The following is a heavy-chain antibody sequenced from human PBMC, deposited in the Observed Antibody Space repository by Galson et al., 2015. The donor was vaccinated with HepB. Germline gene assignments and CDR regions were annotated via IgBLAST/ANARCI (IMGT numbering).Heavy chain of an antibody. CDR3: ARGEPGIAAAAAPEYFDY. Sequence: SETLSLTCAVYGGSFSGYYWSWIRQPPGKGLEWIGEINHSGSTNYNPSLKSRVTISVDTSKNQFSLKLSSVTAADTAVYYCARGEPGIAAAAAPEYFDYWGQGTLVTVSS. J-gene: IGHJ4*02. CDR2: INHSGST. CDR1: GGSFSGYY. V-gene: IGHV4-34*01. D-gene: IGHD6-13*01.